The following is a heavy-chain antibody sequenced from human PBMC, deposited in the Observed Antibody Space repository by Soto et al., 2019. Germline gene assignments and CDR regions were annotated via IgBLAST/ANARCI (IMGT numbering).Heavy chain of an antibody. V-gene: IGHV1-69*02. CDR1: GVTFTNDI. CDR2: IIPLLDIA. J-gene: IGHJ5*02. Sequence: SVKVSCKASGVTFTNDIITWVRQAPGQGLEWMGRIIPLLDIANYAQKFQGRVTITADESTTTAYMELSSLRSDDTAVYYCARAGPGGYCISTSCPTFESWFDPWGQGTLVTVSS. D-gene: IGHD2-2*01. CDR3: ARAGPGGYCISTSCPTFESWFDP.